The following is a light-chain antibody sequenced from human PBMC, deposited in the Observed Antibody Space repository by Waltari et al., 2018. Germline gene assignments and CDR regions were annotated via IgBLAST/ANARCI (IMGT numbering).Light chain of an antibody. CDR3: QAADSSGTSVI. V-gene: IGLV3-25*03. J-gene: IGLJ2*01. Sequence: SSELTQPPSVSVSPGQTARITCYGDSLSHVDAYWYQQKQGQAPVLIIYKDTERPSGTPGRLSGSSSGTTVTLTISGVQAEDEADYFCQAADSSGTSVIFGGGTKLTVL. CDR2: KDT. CDR1: SLSHVD.